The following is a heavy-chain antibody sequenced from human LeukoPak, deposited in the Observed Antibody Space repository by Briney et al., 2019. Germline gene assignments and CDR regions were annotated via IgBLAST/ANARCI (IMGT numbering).Heavy chain of an antibody. V-gene: IGHV3-30-3*01. J-gene: IGHJ4*02. CDR1: GFIFSSYA. CDR2: ISYDGSNK. Sequence: PGGSLRLLCAASGFIFSSYAMHWVRQAPGKGLEGVAVISYDGSNKYYADSVGGRFTIYRDNSKNTLDLPMNSLRAEETDVYYWERDRRDVYNFDGTGTFDYWGRGTLVTVSS. D-gene: IGHD5-24*01. CDR3: ERDRRDVYNFDGTGTFDY.